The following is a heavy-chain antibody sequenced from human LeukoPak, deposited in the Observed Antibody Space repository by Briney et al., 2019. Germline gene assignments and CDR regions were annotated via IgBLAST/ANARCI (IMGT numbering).Heavy chain of an antibody. D-gene: IGHD2-2*02. CDR3: ARGGYCSSTSCYIDDAFDI. Sequence: SETLSLTCTVSGGSISSHYWSWIRQPPGKGLEWIGYIYYSGSTNYNPSLKSRVTISVDTSKNQFSLKLSSVTAADTAVYYCARGGYCSSTSCYIDDAFDIWGQGTVVTVSS. V-gene: IGHV4-59*11. CDR1: GGSISSHY. CDR2: IYYSGST. J-gene: IGHJ3*02.